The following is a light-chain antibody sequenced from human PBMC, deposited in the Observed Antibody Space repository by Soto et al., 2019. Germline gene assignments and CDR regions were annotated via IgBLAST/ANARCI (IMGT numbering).Light chain of an antibody. J-gene: IGKJ4*01. V-gene: IGKV3-15*01. CDR3: QQYNDWTLT. Sequence: EIVMTHSPATLSVSPGERASLSFRASQSVSTNLAWYQQKPAQAPRLLLYGASTRATGIPARFSGGGSVTEFTLTISSLQSADFAVYYCQQYNDWTLTSGGGTKVEIK. CDR1: QSVSTN. CDR2: GAS.